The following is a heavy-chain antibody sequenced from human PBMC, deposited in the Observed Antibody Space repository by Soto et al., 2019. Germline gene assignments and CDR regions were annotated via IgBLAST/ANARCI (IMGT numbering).Heavy chain of an antibody. D-gene: IGHD3-22*01. J-gene: IGHJ6*02. Sequence: PSETLSLTCTVSGGSISSYYWSWIRQPPGKGLEWIGYIYYSGSTNYNPSLKSRVTISVDTSKNQFSLKLSSVTAADTAVYYCAREVIDYYYGMDVWGQGTTVTVSS. CDR1: GGSISSYY. CDR2: IYYSGST. CDR3: AREVIDYYYGMDV. V-gene: IGHV4-59*01.